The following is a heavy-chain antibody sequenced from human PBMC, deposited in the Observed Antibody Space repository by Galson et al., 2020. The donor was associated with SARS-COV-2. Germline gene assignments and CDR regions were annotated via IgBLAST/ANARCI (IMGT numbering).Heavy chain of an antibody. CDR2: IYSGGST. J-gene: IGHJ4*02. V-gene: IGHV3-53*04. D-gene: IGHD4-17*01. CDR1: GFTVSSNY. Sequence: GGSLRLSCAASGFTVSSNYMSWVRQAPGKGLEWVSVIYSGGSTYYADSVKGRFTISRHNSKNTLYLQMNSLRAEDTAVYYCARTREVDYGDYVLFDYWGQGTLVTVSS. CDR3: ARTREVDYGDYVLFDY.